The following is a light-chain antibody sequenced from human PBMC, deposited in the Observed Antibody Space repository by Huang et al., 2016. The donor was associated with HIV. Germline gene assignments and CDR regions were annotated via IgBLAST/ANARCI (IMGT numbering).Light chain of an antibody. CDR2: WGS. V-gene: IGKV2-28*01. CDR1: QSLLDRNGFNY. Sequence: DIVMTQSPFSPPVTPGEPASISCRSNQSLLDRNGFNYLDWYLQKPGQSPQLLIFWGSNRAAGVPDRFSCSGAGTDFKLKISRVEADDVGVYYCMQALQSPYTFGQGTKLEIK. J-gene: IGKJ2*01. CDR3: MQALQSPYT.